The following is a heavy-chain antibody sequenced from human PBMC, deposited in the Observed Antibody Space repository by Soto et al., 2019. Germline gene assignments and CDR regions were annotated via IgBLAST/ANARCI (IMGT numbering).Heavy chain of an antibody. V-gene: IGHV1-69*13. J-gene: IGHJ4*02. D-gene: IGHD3-10*01. CDR2: IIPIFGTA. CDR3: ARGGSGCFDL. CDR1: GGTFSSYA. Sequence: SVKVSCKASGGTFSSYAISWVRQAPGQGLEWMGGIIPIFGTANYAQKFQGRVTITADESTSTAYMLYLQMNSLRAEDTAVYYCARGGSGCFDLWGQGTGVTVSS.